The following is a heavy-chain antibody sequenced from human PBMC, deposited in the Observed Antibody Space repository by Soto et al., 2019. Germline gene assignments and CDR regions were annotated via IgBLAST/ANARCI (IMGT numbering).Heavy chain of an antibody. CDR1: GFPFRSYA. D-gene: IGHD6-19*01. Sequence: EVQLLESGGGLVRPGGSLRLSCAASGFPFRSYALCWVRQAPGKGLEWISVISGSGDITLYTDSVKGRFTISRDFSNNTLSLQMNSLRADDTAIYYCAKPAVAGPAYYYYYYWGQGTLVTVSA. V-gene: IGHV3-23*01. J-gene: IGHJ4*02. CDR3: AKPAVAGPAYYYYYY. CDR2: ISGSGDIT.